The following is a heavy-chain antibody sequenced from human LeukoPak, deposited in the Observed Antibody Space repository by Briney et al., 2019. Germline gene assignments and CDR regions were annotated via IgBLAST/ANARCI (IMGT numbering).Heavy chain of an antibody. CDR2: IYYSGST. Sequence: NTSETLSLTCTVSGGSISSYYWSWIRQPPGKGLEWIGYIYYSGSTNYNPSLKSRVTISVDTSKNQFSLKLSSVTAADTAVYYCARDLGHSSGWYASDCWGQGTLVTVSS. D-gene: IGHD6-19*01. V-gene: IGHV4-59*01. J-gene: IGHJ4*02. CDR1: GGSISSYY. CDR3: ARDLGHSSGWYASDC.